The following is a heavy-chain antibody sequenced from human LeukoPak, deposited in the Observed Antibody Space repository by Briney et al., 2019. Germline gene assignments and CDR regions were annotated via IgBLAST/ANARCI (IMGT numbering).Heavy chain of an antibody. CDR2: ISSSGSHM. D-gene: IGHD3-16*02. CDR3: ARLTFGGVIGFDY. CDR1: GFTFSSYS. Sequence: PGRSLRLSCAASGFTFSSYSMNWVRQAPGKGLEWVSSISSSGSHMYYADSVKGRFTISRDNAKNSLYLQMNSLRAEDTALYYCARLTFGGVIGFDYWGQGTLVTVSS. J-gene: IGHJ4*02. V-gene: IGHV3-21*01.